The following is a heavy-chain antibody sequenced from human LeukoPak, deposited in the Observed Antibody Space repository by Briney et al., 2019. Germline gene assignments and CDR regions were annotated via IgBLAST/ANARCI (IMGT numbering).Heavy chain of an antibody. V-gene: IGHV4-4*09. Sequence: SETLSLTCTVSGGSINTYYWSWVRQSPGKGLEWIGHIYSGGNTHYNPSLKSRVTISVDTSNDQFSLRLSSVTAADTAVYYCARGMTTGPDPWGQGTLVTVSS. CDR3: ARGMTTGPDP. CDR1: GGSINTYY. D-gene: IGHD4-17*01. CDR2: IYSGGNT. J-gene: IGHJ5*02.